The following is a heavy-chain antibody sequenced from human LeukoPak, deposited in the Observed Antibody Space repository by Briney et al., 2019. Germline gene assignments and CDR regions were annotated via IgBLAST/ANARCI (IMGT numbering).Heavy chain of an antibody. CDR2: ISASGDTT. J-gene: IGHJ4*02. CDR1: GFIFSNFV. CDR3: AKTRGVTTTVRDY. V-gene: IGHV3-23*01. Sequence: GGSLRLSCTASGFIFSNFVMSWVRQAPGKGLKWFSTISASGDTTYYGDSVKGRFTISRDNSKNTFFLQMNILRAEDTAIYYCAKTRGVTTTVRDYWGQGTLVPVSS. D-gene: IGHD3-10*01.